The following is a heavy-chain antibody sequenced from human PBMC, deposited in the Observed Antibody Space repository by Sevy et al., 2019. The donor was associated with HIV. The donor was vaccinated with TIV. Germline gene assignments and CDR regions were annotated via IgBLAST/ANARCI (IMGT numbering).Heavy chain of an antibody. V-gene: IGHV3-15*01. CDR1: GFTLIDAW. D-gene: IGHD4-4*01. Sequence: GGSLRLSCAASGFTLIDAWMSWVRQAPGKGLEWVGRIKSKTDGGPTDYAAPVKGRFTISRDESKNTLYLQMNSLKTEDTAVYYCTTDAHDFTNYPSPYYFDQWGQGTLVTVSS. CDR2: IKSKTDGGPT. CDR3: TTDAHDFTNYPSPYYFDQ. J-gene: IGHJ4*02.